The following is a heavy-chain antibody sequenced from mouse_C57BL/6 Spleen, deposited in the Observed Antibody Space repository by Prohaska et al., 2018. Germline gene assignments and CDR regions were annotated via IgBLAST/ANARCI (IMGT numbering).Heavy chain of an antibody. D-gene: IGHD1-1*02. CDR2: INPNNGGT. V-gene: IGHV1-26*01. CDR1: GYTFTDYY. CDR3: ARRGVLSYYYAMDY. J-gene: IGHJ4*01. Sequence: ELVKPGASVKISCKASGYTFTDYYMNWVKQSHGKSLEWIGDINPNNGGTSYNQKFKGKATLTVDKSSSTAYMELRSLTSEDSAVYYCARRGVLSYYYAMDYWGQGTSVTVSS.